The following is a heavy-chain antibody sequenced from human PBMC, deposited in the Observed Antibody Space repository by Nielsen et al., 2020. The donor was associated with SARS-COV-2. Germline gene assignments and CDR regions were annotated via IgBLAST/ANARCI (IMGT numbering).Heavy chain of an antibody. J-gene: IGHJ5*02. V-gene: IGHV1-46*01. CDR3: VCPSRGNNYAFLA. Sequence: ASVKVSCKASGHNFIRYYVHWVRQAPGQGLEWMGIINPSGGSTSYAQNFRGRITLTRDTSTSTVVLEVTSLRSEDTAAYFCVCPSRGNNYAFLAWGQGTLVTVSS. CDR1: GHNFIRYY. D-gene: IGHD5-18*01. CDR2: INPSGGST.